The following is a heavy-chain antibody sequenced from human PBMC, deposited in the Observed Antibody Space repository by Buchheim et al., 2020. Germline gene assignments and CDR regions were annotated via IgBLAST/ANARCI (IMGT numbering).Heavy chain of an antibody. CDR2: ISYDGSNK. J-gene: IGHJ4*02. CDR3: AKDFTTVVTNFDY. V-gene: IGHV3-30*18. Sequence: QVQLVESGGGVVQPGRSLRLSCAASGFTFSSYGMHWVRQAPGKGLEWVAVISYDGSNKYYADSVKGRFTISRDNSKKTLYLQMNSLRAEDTAVYYCAKDFTTVVTNFDYWGQGTL. D-gene: IGHD4-23*01. CDR1: GFTFSSYG.